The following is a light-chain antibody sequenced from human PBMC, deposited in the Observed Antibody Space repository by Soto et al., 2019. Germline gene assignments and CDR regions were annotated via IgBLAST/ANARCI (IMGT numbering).Light chain of an antibody. CDR1: SSDVGGYNY. CDR2: EVN. J-gene: IGLJ1*01. Sequence: QSALTQPPSASGSPGQSVAISCTGTSSDVGGYNYVSWYQQHPGKASKLMIYEVNKRPSGVPDRFYGSKSGNTASLTVSGLQPEDEADYYSSSYEGSSKVSGTGTKGTVL. CDR3: SSYEGSSKV. V-gene: IGLV2-8*01.